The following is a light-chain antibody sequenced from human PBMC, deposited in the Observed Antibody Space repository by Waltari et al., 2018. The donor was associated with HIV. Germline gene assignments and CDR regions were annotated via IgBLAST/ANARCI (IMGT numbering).Light chain of an antibody. V-gene: IGLV3-10*01. Sequence: YELPQPPSVSVSQGQTAAITCSGDELPEKPVYCFRQKSGQAPVLLIFDDNRRPSAISDKFSGSKSGTVATLTISGAQVQDEADYYCYSTGNVDTHKGVFGSGTCVTVL. CDR1: ELPEKP. J-gene: IGLJ1*01. CDR3: YSTGNVDTHKGV. CDR2: DDN.